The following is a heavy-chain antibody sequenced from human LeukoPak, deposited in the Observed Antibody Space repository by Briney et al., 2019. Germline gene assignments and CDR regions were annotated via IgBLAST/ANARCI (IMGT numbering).Heavy chain of an antibody. V-gene: IGHV1-2*02. CDR1: GYTFTGYY. CDR2: INPNSGGT. Sequence: GASVKVSCKASGYTFTGYYMHWVRQAPGQGLEWMGWINPNSGGTNYAQKFQGRVTMTRDTSISTAYMELSRLRSDDTAVYYCAIGLSSGGSCYCLDYWGQGTLVTVSS. CDR3: AIGLSSGGSCYCLDY. J-gene: IGHJ4*02. D-gene: IGHD2-15*01.